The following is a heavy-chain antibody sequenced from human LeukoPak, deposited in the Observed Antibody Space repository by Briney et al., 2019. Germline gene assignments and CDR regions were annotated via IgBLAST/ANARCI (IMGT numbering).Heavy chain of an antibody. CDR2: IIPIFGTA. Sequence: ASVKVSCKASGDTFSSYAISWVRQAPGQGLEWMGGIIPIFGTANYAQKFQGRVTITADKSTSTAYMELSSLRSEDTAVYYCARAFSYYDSSGYYVYYYYYMDVWGKGTTVTVSS. CDR3: ARAFSYYDSSGYYVYYYYYMDV. CDR1: GDTFSSYA. D-gene: IGHD3-22*01. J-gene: IGHJ6*03. V-gene: IGHV1-69*06.